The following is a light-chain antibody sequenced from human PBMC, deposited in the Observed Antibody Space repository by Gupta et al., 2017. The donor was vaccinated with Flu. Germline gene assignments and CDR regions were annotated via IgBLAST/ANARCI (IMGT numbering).Light chain of an antibody. J-gene: IGKJ4*01. CDR3: QQPHST. CDR1: QSVSSSY. Sequence: EIVLTQSPGTLSLSPGERATLSCRASQSVSSSYLAWYQQKPGQAPRILIYGESSRDTGITDRVSGSGYGTDFTSNISRLEPEDFEGEYWQQPHSTFGGGTXVEIK. V-gene: IGKV3-20*01. CDR2: GES.